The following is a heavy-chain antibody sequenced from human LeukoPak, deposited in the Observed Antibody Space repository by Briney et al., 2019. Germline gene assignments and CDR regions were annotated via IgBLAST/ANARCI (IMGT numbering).Heavy chain of an antibody. CDR3: AREMGSSYPSFDY. J-gene: IGHJ4*02. CDR1: GGSISSSSYY. V-gene: IGHV4-61*02. Sequence: PSETLSLTCTVSGGSISSSSYYWSWIRQPAGKGLEWIGRIYTSGSTNYTPSLKSRVTISVDTSKNQFYLKLSSVTAADTAVYYCAREMGSSYPSFDYWGQGTLVTVSS. CDR2: IYTSGST. D-gene: IGHD6-13*01.